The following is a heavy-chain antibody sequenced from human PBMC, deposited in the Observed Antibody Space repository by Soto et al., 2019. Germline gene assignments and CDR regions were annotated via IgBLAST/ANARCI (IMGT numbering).Heavy chain of an antibody. V-gene: IGHV4-59*01. Sequence: SETLSLTCTVSGGSISSYYWSWIRQPPGKGLEWIGYIYYSGSTNYNPSLKSRVTISVDTSKNQFSLKLSSVTAADTAVYYCAASVLAAFDIWGQGTMVTVSS. CDR1: GGSISSYY. CDR3: AASVLAAFDI. J-gene: IGHJ3*02. CDR2: IYYSGST.